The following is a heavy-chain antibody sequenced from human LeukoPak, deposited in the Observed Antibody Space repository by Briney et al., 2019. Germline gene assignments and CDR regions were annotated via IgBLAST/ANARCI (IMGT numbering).Heavy chain of an antibody. V-gene: IGHV4-39*01. Sequence: SETLSLTCTVSGGSISSGDYYWSWIRQPPGKGLEWIGSIYYSRSTYYNPSLKSRVTISVDTSKNQFSLKLSSVTAADTAVYYCARQERWGLAPSWFAPWGQGTLVPVSS. D-gene: IGHD2-21*02. CDR3: ARQERWGLAPSWFAP. CDR2: IYYSRST. J-gene: IGHJ5*02. CDR1: GGSISSGDYY.